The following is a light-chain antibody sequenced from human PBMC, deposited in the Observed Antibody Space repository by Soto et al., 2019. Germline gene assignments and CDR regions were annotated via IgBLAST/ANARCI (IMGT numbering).Light chain of an antibody. CDR2: EVS. CDR3: SSYTVTTTRV. V-gene: IGLV2-14*01. J-gene: IGLJ3*02. CDR1: SSDVGYYNY. Sequence: QSVLPQPASVSGSPGQSITISCTGTSSDVGYYNYVSWYQQRPGKAPQLIIYEVSRRPSGVSFRFSGSKSGNTASLTISGLQAEDEADYYCSSYTVTTTRVFGGGTKVTVL.